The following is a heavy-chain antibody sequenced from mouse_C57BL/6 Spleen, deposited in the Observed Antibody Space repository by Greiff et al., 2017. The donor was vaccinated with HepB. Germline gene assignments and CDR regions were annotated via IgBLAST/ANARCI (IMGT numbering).Heavy chain of an antibody. D-gene: IGHD4-1*01. CDR2: IYPGGGYT. CDR1: GYTFTNYW. V-gene: IGHV1-63*01. Sequence: QVQLQQSGAELVRPGTSVKMSCKASGYTFTNYWIGWAKQRPGHGLEWIGDIYPGGGYTNYNEKFKGKATLTADKSSSTAYMQFSSLTSEDSAIYYCARRWDDWYFDVWGTGTTVTVSS. J-gene: IGHJ1*03. CDR3: ARRWDDWYFDV.